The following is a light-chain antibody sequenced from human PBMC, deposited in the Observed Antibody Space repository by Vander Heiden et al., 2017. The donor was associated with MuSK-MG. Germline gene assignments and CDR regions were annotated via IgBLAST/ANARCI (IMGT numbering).Light chain of an antibody. J-gene: IGKJ4*01. CDR2: DAS. CDR3: QQYENLPPFT. V-gene: IGKV1-33*01. CDR1: QDISNY. Sequence: DIQMTQSPSSLSASVGDRVTITCQASQDISNYLNWYQQKPGKAPKLLIYDASNLETGVPSRFSGSGYGTDFTFTISSRQPEDIATYYCQQYENLPPFTFGGGTKVEIK.